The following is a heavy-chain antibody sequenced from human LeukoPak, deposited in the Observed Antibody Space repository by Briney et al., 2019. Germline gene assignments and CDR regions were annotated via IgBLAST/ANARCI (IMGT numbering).Heavy chain of an antibody. CDR1: GDTFNSDW. J-gene: IGHJ3*02. CDR3: ARRGLGYDDYDAWKDAFDI. D-gene: IGHD4/OR15-4a*01. Sequence: GESLKISCKGSGDTFNSDWIAWVRRMPGKGLECMGVIYPGDSDTTYSPSFQGQVTISADKSINTAYLQWTSLKASDTAMYYCARRGLGYDDYDAWKDAFDIWGQGTMVIVSS. CDR2: IYPGDSDT. V-gene: IGHV5-51*01.